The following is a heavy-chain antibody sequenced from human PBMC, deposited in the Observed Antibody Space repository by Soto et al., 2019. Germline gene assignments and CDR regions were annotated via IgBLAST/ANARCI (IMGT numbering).Heavy chain of an antibody. J-gene: IGHJ6*02. V-gene: IGHV3-30-3*01. Sequence: QVQLVESGGGVVQPGRSLRLSCAASGFTFSSYAMHWVRQAPGKGLEWVAVISYDGSNKYYADSVKGRFTISRDNSKNTLYLQMNSLRAEDTAVYYCAREKEDIVVVPAAISSIWYYYYGMDVWGQGTTVTVSS. CDR3: AREKEDIVVVPAAISSIWYYYYGMDV. CDR1: GFTFSSYA. D-gene: IGHD2-2*01. CDR2: ISYDGSNK.